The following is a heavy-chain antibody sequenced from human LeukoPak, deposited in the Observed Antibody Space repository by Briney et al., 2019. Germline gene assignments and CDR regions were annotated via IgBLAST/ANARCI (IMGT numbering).Heavy chain of an antibody. CDR3: ARGELGGTFDY. Sequence: PSETLSLTCTVSGGSISSSSYYWGWIRQPPGKGLEWIGYIYYSGSTNYNPSLKSRVTISVDTSKNQFSLKLSSVTAADTAVYYCARGELGGTFDYWGQGTLVTVSS. CDR1: GGSISSSSYY. J-gene: IGHJ4*02. CDR2: IYYSGST. V-gene: IGHV4-61*05. D-gene: IGHD3-16*01.